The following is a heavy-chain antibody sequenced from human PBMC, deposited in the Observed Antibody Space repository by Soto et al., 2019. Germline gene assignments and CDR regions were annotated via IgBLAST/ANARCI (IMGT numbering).Heavy chain of an antibody. Sequence: EVQLVESEGGLVQPGRSLRLSCAASGFTFDDYAMHWVRQAPGKGLEWVSGISWNSGSIGYADSVKGRFTISRDNAKNSLYLQMNSLRAEDTALYYCAKEWFDPWGQGTLVTVSS. J-gene: IGHJ5*02. V-gene: IGHV3-9*01. CDR2: ISWNSGSI. CDR3: AKEWFDP. CDR1: GFTFDDYA.